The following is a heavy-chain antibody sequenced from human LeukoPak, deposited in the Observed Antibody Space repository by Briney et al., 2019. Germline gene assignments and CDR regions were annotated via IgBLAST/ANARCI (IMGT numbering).Heavy chain of an antibody. Sequence: SETLSLTCTVSGDSIGSGNYYWTWIRQPAGKGLEWIGYIYYSGSTNYNPSLKSRVTISVDTSKNQFSLKLSSVTAADTAVYYCARDEYLDYWGQGTLVTVSS. CDR1: GDSIGSGNYY. V-gene: IGHV4-61*10. CDR3: ARDEYLDY. CDR2: IYYSGST. J-gene: IGHJ4*02. D-gene: IGHD2-2*02.